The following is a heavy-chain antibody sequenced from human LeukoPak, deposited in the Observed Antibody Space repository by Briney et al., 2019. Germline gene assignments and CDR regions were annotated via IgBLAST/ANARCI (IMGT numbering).Heavy chain of an antibody. J-gene: IGHJ5*02. CDR3: ARDPRLLSGYYELQWFDP. Sequence: ASVKVSCKASGGTFSSYAISWVRQAPGQGLEWMGRIIPIFGTANYAQKFQGRVTITTDESTSTAYMELSSLRSEDTAVYYCARDPRLLSGYYELQWFDPWGQGTLVTVSS. D-gene: IGHD3-22*01. V-gene: IGHV1-69*05. CDR1: GGTFSSYA. CDR2: IIPIFGTA.